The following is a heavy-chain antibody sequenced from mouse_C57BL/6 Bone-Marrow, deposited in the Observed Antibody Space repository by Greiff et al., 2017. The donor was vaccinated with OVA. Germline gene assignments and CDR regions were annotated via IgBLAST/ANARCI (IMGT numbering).Heavy chain of an antibody. D-gene: IGHD2-9*01. CDR3: ARSYYGYGEGY. V-gene: IGHV1-80*01. CDR2: IYPGDGDT. CDR1: GYAFSSYW. Sequence: VQLQQSGAELVKPGASVKISCKASGYAFSSYWMNWVKQRPGKGLEWIGQIYPGDGDTNYNGKFKGKATLTADKSSSTAYMQLSSLTSEDSAVYFCARSYYGYGEGYWGQGTTLTVSS. J-gene: IGHJ2*01.